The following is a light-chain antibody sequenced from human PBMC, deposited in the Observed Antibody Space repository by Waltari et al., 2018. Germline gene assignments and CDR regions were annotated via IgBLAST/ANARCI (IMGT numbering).Light chain of an antibody. CDR3: ALYMGSGIWV. V-gene: IGLV8-61*01. Sequence: QTVVTQEPSLSVSPGGTVTLTCALSSGSLSTTSYATWYQQTPGQPPRTLVYKANARSSGVPDRFSGSSLGNTAALTITGAQADDESDYYCALYMGSGIWVFGGGTRLTVL. J-gene: IGLJ3*02. CDR2: KAN. CDR1: SGSLSTTSY.